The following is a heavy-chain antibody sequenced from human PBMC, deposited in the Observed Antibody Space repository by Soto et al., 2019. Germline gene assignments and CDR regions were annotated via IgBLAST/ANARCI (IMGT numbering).Heavy chain of an antibody. CDR3: ARENWNYDVLYYFYGMDV. V-gene: IGHV4-61*01. CDR2: IYYSGST. Sequence: QVQLQESGPGLVKPSETLSLTCTVSGGSVSSGSYYWSWIRQPPGKGLEWIGYIYYSGSTNYNPSLKSRVTRSVDTSKNQFSLKLSSVTAADTAVYYCARENWNYDVLYYFYGMDVWGQGTTVTVSS. CDR1: GGSVSSGSYY. D-gene: IGHD1-7*01. J-gene: IGHJ6*02.